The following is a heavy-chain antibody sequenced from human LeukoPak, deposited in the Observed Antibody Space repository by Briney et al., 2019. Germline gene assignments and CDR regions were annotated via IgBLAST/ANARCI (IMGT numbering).Heavy chain of an antibody. CDR3: ARSSASRVDDAFDI. V-gene: IGHV1-2*04. Sequence: ASVKVSCKASGGTFSSYAISWVRQAPGQGLEWMGWINPNSGGTNYAQKFQGWVTMTRDTSISTAYMELSRLRSDDTAVYYCARSSASRVDDAFDIWGQGTMVTVSS. J-gene: IGHJ3*02. D-gene: IGHD6-6*01. CDR2: INPNSGGT. CDR1: GGTFSSYA.